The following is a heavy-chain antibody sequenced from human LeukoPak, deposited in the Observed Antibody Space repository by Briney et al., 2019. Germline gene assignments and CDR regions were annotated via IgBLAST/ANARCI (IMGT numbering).Heavy chain of an antibody. V-gene: IGHV4-34*01. D-gene: IGHD3-22*01. Sequence: SETLSLTCAVYGGSFSGYYWSWIRQPPGKGLEWIGEINHSGSTNYNPSLKSRVTISVDTSKNQFSLKLSSVTAADTAVYYCATMNNYYGMDVWGQGTTVTVSS. CDR1: GGSFSGYY. CDR2: INHSGST. J-gene: IGHJ6*02. CDR3: ATMNNYYGMDV.